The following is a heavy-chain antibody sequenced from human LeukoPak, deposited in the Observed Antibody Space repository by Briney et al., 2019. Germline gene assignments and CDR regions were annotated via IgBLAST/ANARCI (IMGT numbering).Heavy chain of an antibody. V-gene: IGHV3-11*01. CDR2: ISSSGSTI. CDR3: PGQLALFGVYAFDI. D-gene: IGHD3-10*01. J-gene: IGHJ3*02. CDR1: GFTFSDYY. Sequence: GGSLRLSCAASGFTFSDYYMSWIRQAPGKGLEWVSFISSSGSTIYYADSVKGRFTISRDNAKNSLYLQMNSLRAEDTAVYYCPGQLALFGVYAFDIWVQGTMVTVSS.